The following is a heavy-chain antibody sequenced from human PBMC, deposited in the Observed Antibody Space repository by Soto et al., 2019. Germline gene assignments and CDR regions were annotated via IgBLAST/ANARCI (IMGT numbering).Heavy chain of an antibody. D-gene: IGHD6-19*01. CDR1: GGTFSSYA. J-gene: IGHJ5*02. V-gene: IGHV1-69*13. Sequence: GASVKVSCKASGGTFSSYAISWVRQAPGQGLEWMGGIIPIFGTANYAQKFQGRVTITADESTSTAYMELSSLRSEDTAVYYCARDRRPEIRYSGYDLSLNFNRYSSGWYVSRWFDPWGQGTLVTVSS. CDR3: ARDRRPEIRYSGYDLSLNFNRYSSGWYVSRWFDP. CDR2: IIPIFGTA.